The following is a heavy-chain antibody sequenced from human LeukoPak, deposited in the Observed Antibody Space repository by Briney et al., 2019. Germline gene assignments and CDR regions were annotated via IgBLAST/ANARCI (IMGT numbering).Heavy chain of an antibody. V-gene: IGHV1-69*13. CDR2: IIPIFGTA. J-gene: IGHJ4*02. CDR3: AREGYSGHYFDY. Sequence: GASVKVSCKASGGTFISYAISWVRQAPGQGLEWMGGIIPIFGTANYAQKFQGRVTITADESTSTAYMELSSLRSEDTAVYYCAREGYSGHYFDYWGQGTLVTVSS. CDR1: GGTFISYA. D-gene: IGHD6-13*01.